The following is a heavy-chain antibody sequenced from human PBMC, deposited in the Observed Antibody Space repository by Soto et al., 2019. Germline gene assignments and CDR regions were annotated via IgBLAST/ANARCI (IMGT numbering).Heavy chain of an antibody. CDR3: ARDRRGRHYSYGMDV. Sequence: QVQLQESGPGLVKPSETLSLTCTVSGGSISSYYWSWIRQPPGKGLEWIGYIDYSGSTNYNPSLKSRVTLSVDTSKNQFSLKLSSVTAADTAVYYCARDRRGRHYSYGMDVWGQGTTVTVSS. CDR1: GGSISSYY. V-gene: IGHV4-59*01. CDR2: IDYSGST. D-gene: IGHD2-21*01. J-gene: IGHJ6*02.